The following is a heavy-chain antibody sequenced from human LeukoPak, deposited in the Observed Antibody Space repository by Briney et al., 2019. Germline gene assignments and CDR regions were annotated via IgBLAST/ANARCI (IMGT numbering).Heavy chain of an antibody. V-gene: IGHV4-4*02. D-gene: IGHD2-15*01. CDR1: GGSISSSNW. CDR2: IYHSGIT. CDR3: ARNRCSDNSCYLTFDY. Sequence: PSETLSLTCAVSGGSISSSNWWSWVRQPPGKGLEWIGEIYHSGITNYNPSLKSRVIISVDKSKNLFSLRLSFMAAADTAVYYCARNRCSDNSCYLTFDYWGQGTLVTVSS. J-gene: IGHJ4*02.